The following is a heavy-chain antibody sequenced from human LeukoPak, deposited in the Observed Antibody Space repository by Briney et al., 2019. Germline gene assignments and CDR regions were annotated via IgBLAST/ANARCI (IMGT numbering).Heavy chain of an antibody. Sequence: ASVKVSCKASGYTFTGYYMHWVRQAPGQGLEWMGWINPSSGGTNYAQKFQGRVTMTRDTSISTAYMELSRLRSDDTAVYYCARGSWDFWSGPVYGMDVWGQGTTVTVSS. J-gene: IGHJ6*02. CDR1: GYTFTGYY. V-gene: IGHV1-2*02. CDR2: INPSSGGT. D-gene: IGHD3-3*01. CDR3: ARGSWDFWSGPVYGMDV.